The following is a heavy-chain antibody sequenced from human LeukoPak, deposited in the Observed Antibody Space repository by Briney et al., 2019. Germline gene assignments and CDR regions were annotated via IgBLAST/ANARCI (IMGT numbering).Heavy chain of an antibody. V-gene: IGHV4-4*07. CDR1: GASISSYY. D-gene: IGHD3-22*01. CDR2: IYTSGST. J-gene: IGHJ6*03. CDR3: ARDYFDSSGYYGRGGCYYMDV. Sequence: SETLSLTCTVSGASISSYYWSWIRQPAGKGLEWIGRIYTSGSTNYNPSVKSRVTISVDKSKNQFSLKLSSVTAADTAVYYCARDYFDSSGYYGRGGCYYMDVWGKGTTVTVSS.